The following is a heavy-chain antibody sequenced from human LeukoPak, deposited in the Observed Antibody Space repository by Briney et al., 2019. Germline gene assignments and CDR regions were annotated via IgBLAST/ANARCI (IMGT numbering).Heavy chain of an antibody. Sequence: SETLSLTCAVYGGSFSGYYWSWIRQPPGKGLEWIGEINHSGSTNYNPSLKSRVTISVDTSKNQFSLKLSSVTAADTAVYYCARTDYDYAWGSYRDFDYWGQGTLVTVSS. CDR1: GGSFSGYY. CDR3: ARTDYDYAWGSYRDFDY. V-gene: IGHV4-34*01. D-gene: IGHD3-16*02. CDR2: INHSGST. J-gene: IGHJ4*02.